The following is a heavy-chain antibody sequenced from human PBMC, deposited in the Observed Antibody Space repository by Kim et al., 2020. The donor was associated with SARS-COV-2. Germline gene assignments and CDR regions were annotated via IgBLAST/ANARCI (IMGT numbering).Heavy chain of an antibody. J-gene: IGHJ4*02. V-gene: IGHV3-23*01. Sequence: NGRFTLSRDNAKNTLYLEMNSLRAEDTAVYYCAKGGSSMVRGVSRTWIAYWGQGTLVTVSS. D-gene: IGHD3-10*01. CDR3: AKGGSSMVRGVSRTWIAY.